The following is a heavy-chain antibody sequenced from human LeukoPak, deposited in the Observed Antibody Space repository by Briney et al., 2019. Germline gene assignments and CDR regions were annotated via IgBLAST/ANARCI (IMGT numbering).Heavy chain of an antibody. J-gene: IGHJ4*02. CDR3: ARHRGTTTVDY. Sequence: GGSLKISCKGSGYSFTNHWIGWVRQMPGKGLEWMGIIYPGDSDTRYSPSFQGQVTISADKSISTAYLQWSSLKASDSAMYYCARHRGTTTVDYWGQGTLVTVSS. D-gene: IGHD1-1*01. CDR1: GYSFTNHW. V-gene: IGHV5-51*01. CDR2: IYPGDSDT.